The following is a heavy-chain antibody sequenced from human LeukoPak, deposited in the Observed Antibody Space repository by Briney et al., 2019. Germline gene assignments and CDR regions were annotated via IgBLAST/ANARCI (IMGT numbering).Heavy chain of an antibody. Sequence: GGSLRLSCEASGFTFSSYGMHWVRQTPGKGLEWVSFIQYDASYDLYSDSVRGRFTISRDNSKNILYLQMNSLRTEDSAVYFCAKDGVATYDYWGQGTLVTVSS. CDR3: AKDGVATYDY. V-gene: IGHV3-30*02. CDR1: GFTFSSYG. J-gene: IGHJ4*02. D-gene: IGHD3-3*01. CDR2: IQYDASYD.